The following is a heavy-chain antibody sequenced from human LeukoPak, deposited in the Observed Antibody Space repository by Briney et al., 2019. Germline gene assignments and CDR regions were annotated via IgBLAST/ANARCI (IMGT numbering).Heavy chain of an antibody. CDR1: GGSISSYY. CDR3: ARDRGYSYDPPAPHWYFDL. Sequence: SETLSLTCTVSGGSISSYYWSWIRQPPGKGLEWIGYIYYSGSTNYNPSLKSRVTISVDTSKNQFSLKLSSVTAADTAVYYCARDRGYSYDPPAPHWYFDLWGRGTLVTVSS. CDR2: IYYSGST. J-gene: IGHJ2*01. D-gene: IGHD5-18*01. V-gene: IGHV4-59*01.